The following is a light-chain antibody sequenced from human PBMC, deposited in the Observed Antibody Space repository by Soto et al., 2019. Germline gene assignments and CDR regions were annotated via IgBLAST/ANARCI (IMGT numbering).Light chain of an antibody. Sequence: QSVLTQPASVSGSPGQSITISCTGTSRDIGGYNYVSWYKQHPGEPPKLLIYDVTNRPSGISNRFSGSKSGNTASLTISGLQTDDEADYYCSSYTTSNTRQIVFGTGTKVTVL. V-gene: IGLV2-14*03. CDR2: DVT. J-gene: IGLJ1*01. CDR1: SRDIGGYNY. CDR3: SSYTTSNTRQIV.